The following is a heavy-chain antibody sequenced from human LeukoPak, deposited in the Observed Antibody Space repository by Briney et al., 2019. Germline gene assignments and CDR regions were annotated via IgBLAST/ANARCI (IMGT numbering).Heavy chain of an antibody. Sequence: PPGTLSLTCGVSGGSINITNYWSWVRQPPGGGLEWIGEISLAGRTRYNPSLQSRVHISIDESKNHLYLNLASVTAADTAVYYCSRESGPFCPFGHWGQGTLVAVTS. CDR2: ISLAGRT. V-gene: IGHV4-4*03. J-gene: IGHJ4*02. CDR1: GGSINITNY. D-gene: IGHD1-26*01. CDR3: SRESGPFCPFGH.